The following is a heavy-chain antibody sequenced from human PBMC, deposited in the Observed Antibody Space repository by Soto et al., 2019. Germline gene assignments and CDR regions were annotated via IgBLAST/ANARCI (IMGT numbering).Heavy chain of an antibody. CDR1: GFTFSSYG. J-gene: IGHJ3*02. CDR3: AKDLGHGGRGAFDT. CDR2: ISYDGSNK. D-gene: IGHD7-27*01. Sequence: QVQLVESGGGVVQPGRSLRLSCAASGFTFSSYGMHWVRQAPGKGLEWVALISYDGSNKYYADSVKGRFTISRDNSKNTLYLQLHSLRTEDTAVYYCAKDLGHGGRGAFDTWGQGTMVTVSS. V-gene: IGHV3-30*18.